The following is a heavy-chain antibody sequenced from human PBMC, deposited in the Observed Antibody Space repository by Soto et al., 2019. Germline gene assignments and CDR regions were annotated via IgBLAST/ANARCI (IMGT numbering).Heavy chain of an antibody. V-gene: IGHV1-69*13. Sequence: SSVKVSFKASGGTFSSDAISLLRHGPVQVLEWMGGIIPIFGTANYAQKFQGRVTITADESTSTAYMELSSLRSEDTAVYYCARRVFGVVSDWFDPWGQGTLVTVSS. J-gene: IGHJ5*02. D-gene: IGHD3-3*01. CDR3: ARRVFGVVSDWFDP. CDR2: IIPIFGTA. CDR1: GGTFSSDA.